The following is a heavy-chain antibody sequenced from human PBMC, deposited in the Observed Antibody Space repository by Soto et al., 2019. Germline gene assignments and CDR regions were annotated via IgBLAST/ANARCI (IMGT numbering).Heavy chain of an antibody. CDR2: INSAGSST. D-gene: IGHD4-17*01. Sequence: EVQLVESGGGLVQPGGSLRLSCAASGLTFSSYWMHWVRQAPGKGLVWVSRINSAGSSTSYAASVKGLFTISIDNAKNTLYLRMNGLSDEQTAVYYCALSHTGTTDYWGQGTLVTVS. CDR1: GLTFSSYW. J-gene: IGHJ4*02. CDR3: ALSHTGTTDY. V-gene: IGHV3-74*01.